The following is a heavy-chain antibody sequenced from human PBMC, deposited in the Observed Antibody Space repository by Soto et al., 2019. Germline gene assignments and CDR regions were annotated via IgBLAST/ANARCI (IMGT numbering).Heavy chain of an antibody. V-gene: IGHV4-39*01. Sequence: QLQLQESGPGLVKPSETLSLTCTVSGGSISSSSTYYWGWIRQPPGKGLEWIGSINYSGRTFHNPSLKSRVTISVDTSNNQFFLKLSSVTAADTAMYYCARHPGMDVWGQGTTVTVSS. J-gene: IGHJ6*02. CDR2: INYSGRT. CDR3: ARHPGMDV. CDR1: GGSISSSSTYY.